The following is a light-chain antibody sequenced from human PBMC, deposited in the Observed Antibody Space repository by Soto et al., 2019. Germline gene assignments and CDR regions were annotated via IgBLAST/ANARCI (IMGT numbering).Light chain of an antibody. CDR3: QQYDNLLIT. J-gene: IGKJ5*01. V-gene: IGKV1-33*01. CDR1: QDISNY. CDR2: DAS. Sequence: DIQMTQSPSSLSASVGDRVTISFQASQDISNYLNWYQQKPGKAPKPLIYDASNLETGVPSRFSGSGSGTDFTFTISSLQPEDIATYYCQQYDNLLITFGQGTRLEIK.